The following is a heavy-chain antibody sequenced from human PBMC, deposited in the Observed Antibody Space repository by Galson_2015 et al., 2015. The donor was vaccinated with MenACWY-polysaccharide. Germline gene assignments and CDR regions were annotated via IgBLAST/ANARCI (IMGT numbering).Heavy chain of an antibody. Sequence: SETLSLTCTVSGGSITSYYWSWIRQPAGKGLEWIGRIYSSGSTTYNPSFRGRVTMSVDLPKNNFSLRLTSVTASDTAIYYCARRSLGNWYFDLWGRGTLVTVSS. CDR3: ARRSLGNWYFDL. V-gene: IGHV4-4*07. CDR1: GGSITSYY. CDR2: IYSSGST. J-gene: IGHJ2*01. D-gene: IGHD7-27*01.